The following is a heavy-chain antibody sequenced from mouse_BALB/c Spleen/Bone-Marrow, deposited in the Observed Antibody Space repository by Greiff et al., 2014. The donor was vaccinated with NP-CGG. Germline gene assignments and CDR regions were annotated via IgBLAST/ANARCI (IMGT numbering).Heavy chain of an antibody. D-gene: IGHD1-1*01. CDR1: GFSLTSYG. J-gene: IGHJ4*01. V-gene: IGHV2-9*02. Sequence: VQLVESGPGLVAPSQSLSITCTVSGFSLTSYGVHWVRQPPGKGLEWLGVIWAGGSTNYNSALMSRLSISKDNSKSQVFLKMSSLQTDDTAMYYCARDYYGSLYAMDYWGQGTSVTVSS. CDR3: ARDYYGSLYAMDY. CDR2: IWAGGST.